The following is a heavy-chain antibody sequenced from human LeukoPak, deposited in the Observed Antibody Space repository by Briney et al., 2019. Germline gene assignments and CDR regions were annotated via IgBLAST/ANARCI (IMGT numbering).Heavy chain of an antibody. CDR1: GYTLTELS. D-gene: IGHD2-2*01. J-gene: IGHJ4*02. CDR2: FDPEDGET. CDR3: ATWGYCSSTSCYGEDY. Sequence: ASVKVSCKVSGYTLTELSMHWVRQAPGKGLEWMGGFDPEDGETIYAQKFQGRVTMTEDTSTDTAYMELSSLRSEDTAVYYCATWGYCSSTSCYGEDYWGQGTLVTVSS. V-gene: IGHV1-24*01.